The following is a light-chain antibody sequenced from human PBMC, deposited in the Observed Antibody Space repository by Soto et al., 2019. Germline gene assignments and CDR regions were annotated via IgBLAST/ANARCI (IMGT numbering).Light chain of an antibody. V-gene: IGLV2-14*01. CDR2: EVT. CDR3: SSYTTSRTLV. J-gene: IGLJ1*01. CDR1: SSDVGGYPY. Sequence: QSALTQPASVSGSPGQSITISCTGTSSDVGGYPYVSWYQQRPGKAPKLMIYEVTNRPSGVSDRFSGSKSGDTASLTISWLQADDEADYYCSSYTTSRTLVFGTGTKLTVL.